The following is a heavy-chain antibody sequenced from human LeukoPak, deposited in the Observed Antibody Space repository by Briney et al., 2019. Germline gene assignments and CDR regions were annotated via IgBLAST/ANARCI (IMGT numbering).Heavy chain of an antibody. CDR3: ARLPRSSGLYYYTVWTS. J-gene: IGHJ6*02. Sequence: SETLSLTCTVSGGSISTGRYYWGWIRQPPGKGLEWIGSIYYSGSTYYNPSLKSRVTMSVDTSKNQFSLKLSSVTAADTAVYYCARLPRSSGLYYYTVWTSGAKGPRSPSP. V-gene: IGHV4-39*01. CDR1: GGSISTGRYY. D-gene: IGHD6-13*01. CDR2: IYYSGST.